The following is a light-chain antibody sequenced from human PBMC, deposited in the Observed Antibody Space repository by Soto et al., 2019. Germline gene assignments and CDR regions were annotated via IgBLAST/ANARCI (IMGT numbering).Light chain of an antibody. CDR3: QQYGSSSLT. CDR1: QSVSSS. V-gene: IGKV3-20*01. Sequence: EMVMPQSPATLSMSPGERATLSCRASQSVSSSLAWYQQKPGQAPRLLIYGASSRATGIPDRFSGSGSGTDFTLTISRLEPEDFAVYYCQQYGSSSLTFGGGTKVDIK. J-gene: IGKJ4*01. CDR2: GAS.